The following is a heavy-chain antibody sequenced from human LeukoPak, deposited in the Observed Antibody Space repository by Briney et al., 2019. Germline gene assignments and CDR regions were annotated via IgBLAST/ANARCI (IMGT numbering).Heavy chain of an antibody. J-gene: IGHJ1*01. V-gene: IGHV1-46*03. CDR3: ARAGYWAASGYATI. CDR2: INPSGGST. D-gene: IGHD6-13*01. Sequence: VAPVKVSCKASGYTFTSYYMHWVRQAPGQGLEWMGIINPSGGSTTYAQKFQGRVTMTRDTSTSTVYMALSSLTPEDTAVYYCARAGYWAASGYATIWGQGTLVTVSS. CDR1: GYTFTSYY.